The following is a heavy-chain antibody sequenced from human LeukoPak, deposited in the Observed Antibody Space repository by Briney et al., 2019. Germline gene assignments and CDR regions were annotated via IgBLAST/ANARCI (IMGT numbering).Heavy chain of an antibody. CDR3: ASSPFGYQLWTKFDY. J-gene: IGHJ4*02. V-gene: IGHV4-61*02. D-gene: IGHD2-2*01. Sequence: SETLSLTCTVSGGSISSGSYYWSWIRQPAGKGLEWIGRIYTSGSTNYNPSLKSRVTISVDTSKNQFSLKLSSVTAADTAVYYCASSPFGYQLWTKFDYWGQGTLVTVSS. CDR1: GGSISSGSYY. CDR2: IYTSGST.